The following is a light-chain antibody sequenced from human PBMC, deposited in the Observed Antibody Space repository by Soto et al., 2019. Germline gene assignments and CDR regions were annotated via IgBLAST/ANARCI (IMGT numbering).Light chain of an antibody. V-gene: IGKV3-20*01. J-gene: IGKJ1*01. CDR2: AAS. CDR3: QHYSSSPTT. Sequence: EIVLTQSPGTLSLSPGERATLFCRASQSVSKYLGWYQQKPGQAPRLLIYAASNRATGIPDRFSGSGSGTDVTLTIRRLEPEEFAGYYCQHYSSSPTTFGQGTKVDI. CDR1: QSVSKY.